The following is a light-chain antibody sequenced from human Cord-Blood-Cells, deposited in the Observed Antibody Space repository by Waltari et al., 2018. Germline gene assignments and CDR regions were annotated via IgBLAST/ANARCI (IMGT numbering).Light chain of an antibody. J-gene: IGKJ1*01. V-gene: IGKV2-28*01. Sequence: DIVMTQSPLSLPVTPGEPASISCRSSQSLLHSNGYNYLDWYLQTPGQSPQLLIYLGSNRASGVPDRFSGSGSGKDFTLKIRRVGAGDFWVYYCIQALQTPLTFGQGTKVEIK. CDR3: IQALQTPLT. CDR2: LGS. CDR1: QSLLHSNGYNY.